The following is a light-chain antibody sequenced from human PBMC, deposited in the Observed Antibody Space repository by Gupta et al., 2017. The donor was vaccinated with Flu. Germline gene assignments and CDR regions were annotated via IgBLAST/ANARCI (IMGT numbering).Light chain of an antibody. CDR1: QSVSSSY. Sequence: EIVLTSSPGTLSLSPGERATLSCRASQSVSSSYLAWYQQKPGQAPRLLIYGASSRATGIPDRFSGSGSGTDFTLTISRLEPEDFAVYYCQQYGSSPLMYTFGQGTKLEIK. CDR3: QQYGSSPLMYT. V-gene: IGKV3-20*01. CDR2: GAS. J-gene: IGKJ2*01.